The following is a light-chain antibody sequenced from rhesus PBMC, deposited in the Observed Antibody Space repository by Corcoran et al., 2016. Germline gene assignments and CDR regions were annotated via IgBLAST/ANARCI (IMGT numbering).Light chain of an antibody. J-gene: IGKJ2*01. CDR2: YAS. Sequence: DIQMTQSPSSLSASVGDTVTITCRASQAISKYLAWFQQKPGKAPKPLIYYASNLESGVPSRFSGSGSGTDFTLTSTSLQPEDFGTYSCLQHNSYPYSFGQETKVEIK. V-gene: IGKV1S14*01. CDR3: LQHNSYPYS. CDR1: QAISKY.